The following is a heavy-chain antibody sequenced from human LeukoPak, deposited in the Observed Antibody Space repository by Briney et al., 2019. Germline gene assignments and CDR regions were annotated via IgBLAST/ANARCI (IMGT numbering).Heavy chain of an antibody. CDR2: ISGSGDNT. V-gene: IGHV3-23*01. CDR1: GFTFSSYA. D-gene: IGHD3-22*01. CDR3: AKGSYYDSSGSFYFDY. Sequence: PGGSLRLSCAASGFTFSSYAMSWVRQAPGKGLEWVSGISGSGDNTYYADSVKGRFTISRDNSKNTLYVQMSSLGTEDTAAYYCAKGSYYDSSGSFYFDYWGQGTLVTVSS. J-gene: IGHJ4*02.